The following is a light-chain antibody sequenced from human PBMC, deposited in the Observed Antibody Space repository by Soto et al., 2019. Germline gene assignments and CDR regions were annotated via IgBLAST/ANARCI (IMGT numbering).Light chain of an antibody. Sequence: EIVLTQSPGTLSLSPGERATLSCRASQSLRSSLAWYQQKPGQAPRLLIYGASTRATGIPARFSGSASGTDFTLTINRLEPEDFAVYYCQLYGISPHFGQGTRLEIK. J-gene: IGKJ5*01. CDR2: GAS. CDR1: QSLRSS. V-gene: IGKV3-20*01. CDR3: QLYGISPH.